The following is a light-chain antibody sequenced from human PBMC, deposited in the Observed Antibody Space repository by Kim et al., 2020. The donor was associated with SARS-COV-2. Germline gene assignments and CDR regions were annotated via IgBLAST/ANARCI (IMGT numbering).Light chain of an antibody. CDR2: ATS. Sequence: ASVGDRVPLTCRASQGVGSYLACVQQKPGQAPQLLIYATSTLQSGVPSRFSGSGSGTDFTLPISSLQPEDFATYYSHQSNGFPWTFGQGTQVDIK. V-gene: IGKV1-9*01. J-gene: IGKJ1*01. CDR1: QGVGSY. CDR3: HQSNGFPWT.